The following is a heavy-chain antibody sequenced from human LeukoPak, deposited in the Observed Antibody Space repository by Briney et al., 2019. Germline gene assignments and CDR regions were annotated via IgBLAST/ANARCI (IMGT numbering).Heavy chain of an antibody. Sequence: GGSLRLSCAASGFTFSHAWMSWVRQAPGKGLEWVGHIKSRTDGGTTDYAAPVKGRFTISRDDSKNTLYLQMNNLQSEDTAVYYCTTVGSRWYVYWFDPWGQGTLVTVSS. V-gene: IGHV3-15*01. CDR3: TTVGSRWYVYWFDP. D-gene: IGHD6-13*01. CDR2: IKSRTDGGTT. CDR1: GFTFSHAW. J-gene: IGHJ5*02.